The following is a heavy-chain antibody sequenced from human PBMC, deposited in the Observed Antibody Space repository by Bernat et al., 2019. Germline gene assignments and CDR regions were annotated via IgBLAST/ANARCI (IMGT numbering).Heavy chain of an antibody. V-gene: IGHV3-33*01. CDR3: ARDLVSSIAARPGRLERTPKNYGMDV. CDR2: IWYDGSNK. CDR1: GFTFSSYG. J-gene: IGHJ6*02. Sequence: QVQLVESGGGVVQPGRSLRLSCAASGFTFSSYGMHWVRQAPGKGLEWVAVIWYDGSNKYYADSVKGRFTISRDNSKNTLYLQMNSLRAEDTAVYYCARDLVSSIAARPGRLERTPKNYGMDVWGQGTTVTVSS. D-gene: IGHD6-6*01.